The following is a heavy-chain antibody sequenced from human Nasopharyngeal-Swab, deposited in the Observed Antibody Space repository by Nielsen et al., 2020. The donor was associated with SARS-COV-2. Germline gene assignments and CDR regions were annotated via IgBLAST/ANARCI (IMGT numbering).Heavy chain of an antibody. J-gene: IGHJ4*02. D-gene: IGHD3-22*01. CDR3: ARDYYDNYDSDY. Sequence: ASVKVSCKTSGYTFTDYYIHWVRQAPGQGREWVGCINPYSGDTKYAQKFQGRVTVTRDTSRSTAYIELSRLRSDDTAVYYCARDYYDNYDSDYWGQGTLVTVSS. CDR1: GYTFTDYY. V-gene: IGHV1-2*02. CDR2: INPYSGDT.